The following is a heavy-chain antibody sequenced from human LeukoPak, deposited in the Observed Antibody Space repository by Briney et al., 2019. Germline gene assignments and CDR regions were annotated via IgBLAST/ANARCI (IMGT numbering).Heavy chain of an antibody. Sequence: QPGRSLRLSCAASGFTFSIYWMSWVRQSPGKGLECLANIKEDGSDTYYVDSVKGRFSISRDNAQNSLFLQMNSLRAEDTAVYYCASYCSSISCQEPHVYWGQGTLVTVSS. CDR1: GFTFSIYW. V-gene: IGHV3-7*05. CDR2: IKEDGSDT. CDR3: ASYCSSISCQEPHVY. D-gene: IGHD2-2*01. J-gene: IGHJ4*02.